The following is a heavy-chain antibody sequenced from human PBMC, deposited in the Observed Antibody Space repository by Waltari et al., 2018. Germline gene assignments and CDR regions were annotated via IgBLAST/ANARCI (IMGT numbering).Heavy chain of an antibody. CDR1: GYNFIDYY. V-gene: IGHV1-2*04. CDR3: ARARAWGPKAFDV. D-gene: IGHD7-27*01. J-gene: IGHJ3*01. CDR2: VNTNRGGT. Sequence: QVQLVQSEAEVRKPGASVKVSCQASGYNFIDYYVHWVRQAPGQGLEWMGWVNTNRGGTMYLRKFEGWVTFSTDTSVKTAYMEVTRLKADDTATYFCARARAWGPKAFDVWGQGTRLTVSS.